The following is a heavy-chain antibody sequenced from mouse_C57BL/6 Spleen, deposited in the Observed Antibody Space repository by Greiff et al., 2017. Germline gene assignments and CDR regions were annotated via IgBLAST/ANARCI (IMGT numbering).Heavy chain of an antibody. D-gene: IGHD1-1*01. V-gene: IGHV1-75*01. J-gene: IGHJ1*03. CDR1: GYTFTDYY. Sequence: VQLQQSGPELVKPGASVKISCKASGYTFTDYYINWVKQRPGQGLEWIGWIFPGSGSTYYTEKFKGKATLTVDKSSSTASMLLSSLTSEDSAVYFCARRRVEGYFDVWGTGTTVTVSS. CDR2: IFPGSGST. CDR3: ARRRVEGYFDV.